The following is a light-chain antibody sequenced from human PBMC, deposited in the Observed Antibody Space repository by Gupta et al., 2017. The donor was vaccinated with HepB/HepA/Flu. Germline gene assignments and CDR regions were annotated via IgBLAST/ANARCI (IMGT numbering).Light chain of an antibody. CDR2: RVS. CDR1: QSVVYTNGIAY. J-gene: IGKJ1*01. CDR3: MQGTHWPVT. V-gene: IGKV2-30*01. Sequence: DVVMTQSLLSLPVTLGQQDSIPCRSSQSVVYTNGIAYLSWFLQRPGQSPRRLIYRVSNRDSGVPDRFSGSGSGTDFTLKISRVEADDVGVYYCMQGTHWPVTFGQGTKVEI.